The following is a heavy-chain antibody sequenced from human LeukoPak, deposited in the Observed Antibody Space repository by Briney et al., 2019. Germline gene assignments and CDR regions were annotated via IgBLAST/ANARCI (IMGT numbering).Heavy chain of an antibody. Sequence: SETLSLTCTVSGDSIYNYYWSWIRQPAGKGLEWIGRIYTSGSTGYNPSLKSRVTLSLDTSRNQFSLNLYSVTAADTAVYFCARESKTYDGSGYYHDSWGQGTLVTVSS. CDR2: IYTSGST. J-gene: IGHJ4*02. V-gene: IGHV4-4*07. D-gene: IGHD3-22*01. CDR1: GDSIYNYY. CDR3: ARESKTYDGSGYYHDS.